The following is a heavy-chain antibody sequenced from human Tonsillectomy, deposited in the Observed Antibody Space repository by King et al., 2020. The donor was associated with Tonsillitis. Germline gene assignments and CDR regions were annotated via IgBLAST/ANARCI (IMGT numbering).Heavy chain of an antibody. J-gene: IGHJ6*02. D-gene: IGHD3-9*01. V-gene: IGHV1-46*01. CDR1: GYTFTSYY. CDR2: INPSGGST. Sequence: QLVQSGAEVKKPGASVKVSCKASGYTFTSYYMHWVRQAPGQGLKWMGIINPSGGSTSYAQKFQGRVTMTRDTSTRTVYMELSSLRSEDTAVYYCARGDIFTAYYPWSGYYGMDVWGQGTTVTVSS. CDR3: ARGDIFTAYYPWSGYYGMDV.